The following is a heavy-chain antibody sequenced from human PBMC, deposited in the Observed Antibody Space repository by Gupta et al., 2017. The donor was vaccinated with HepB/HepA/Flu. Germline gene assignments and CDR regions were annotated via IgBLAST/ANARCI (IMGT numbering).Heavy chain of an antibody. CDR2: ISSTGDT. V-gene: IGHV3-23*01. Sequence: EVQLLESGGGLVQPGGSLRVSCAASGFTFSNYAMSWVRQAPGKGLEWFSSISSTGDTYYADSVKGRFTISRDTSKNTLYLQMNSLRAEDTALYYCAKGSDGGRPYYFDFWGQGTLVTVSS. CDR1: GFTFSNYA. CDR3: AKGSDGGRPYYFDF. D-gene: IGHD2-15*01. J-gene: IGHJ4*02.